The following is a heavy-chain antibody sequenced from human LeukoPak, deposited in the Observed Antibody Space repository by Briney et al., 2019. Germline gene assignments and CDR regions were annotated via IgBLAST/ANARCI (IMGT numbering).Heavy chain of an antibody. CDR3: ARRALTGDSSGYLFDY. D-gene: IGHD3-22*01. J-gene: IGHJ4*02. CDR1: GGSFSGYY. Sequence: PSETLSLTCAVYGGSFSGYYWSWIRQPPGKGLEWIGNINYSGSTYYNPSLKSRVTISVDTSKNQFSLKLRTVTAADTAVYYCARRALTGDSSGYLFDYWGQGALVTVSS. CDR2: INYSGST. V-gene: IGHV4-34*01.